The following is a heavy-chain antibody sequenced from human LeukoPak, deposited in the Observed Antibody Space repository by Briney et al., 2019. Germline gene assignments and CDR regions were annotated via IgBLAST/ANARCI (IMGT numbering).Heavy chain of an antibody. D-gene: IGHD1-1*01. V-gene: IGHV1-69*13. CDR1: GYTFTSYG. J-gene: IGHJ6*02. CDR2: IIPIFGTA. Sequence: ASVKVSCKASGYTFTSYGISWVRQAPGQGLEWMGGIIPIFGTANYAQKFQGRVTITADESTSTAYMELSSLRSEDTAVYYCASTRSSLIPHQASLRRNYYYGMDVWGQGTTVTVSS. CDR3: ASTRSSLIPHQASLRRNYYYGMDV.